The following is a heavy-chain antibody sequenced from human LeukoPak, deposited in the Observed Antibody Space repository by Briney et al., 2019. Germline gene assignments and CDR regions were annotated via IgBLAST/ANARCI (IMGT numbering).Heavy chain of an antibody. J-gene: IGHJ6*03. Sequence: SVKVSCKASGGTFSSYAISWVRQAPGQGLEWMGGIIPIFGTANYAQKLQGRVTITTDESTSTAYMELSSLRSEDTAVYYCARDTRDDSSGYYSKRYYYYYMDVWGKGTTVTVSS. V-gene: IGHV1-69*05. CDR3: ARDTRDDSSGYYSKRYYYYYMDV. CDR1: GGTFSSYA. CDR2: IIPIFGTA. D-gene: IGHD3-22*01.